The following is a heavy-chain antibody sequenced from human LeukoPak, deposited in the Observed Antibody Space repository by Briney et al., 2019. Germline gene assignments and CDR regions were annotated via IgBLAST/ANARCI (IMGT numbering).Heavy chain of an antibody. D-gene: IGHD6-13*01. CDR2: IYPGDSDT. CDR3: ARGYISSCPDI. V-gene: IGHV5-51*01. Sequence: GGSLKISCKGSGYRFASYWIGWVRQMPGKGLEWMGMIYPGDSDTRYSPSFQGQVPISADKSISTAYLQWSSLKASYTAMYYCARGYISSCPDIWGQGTLVTVSP. J-gene: IGHJ4*02. CDR1: GYRFASYW.